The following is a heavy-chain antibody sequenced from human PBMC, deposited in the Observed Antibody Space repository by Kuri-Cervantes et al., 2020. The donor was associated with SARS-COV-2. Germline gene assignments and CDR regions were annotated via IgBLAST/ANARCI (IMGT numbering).Heavy chain of an antibody. CDR3: ARSTPSRRLVVVSQGGAFDI. V-gene: IGHV1-2*04. D-gene: IGHD3-22*01. J-gene: IGHJ3*02. Sequence: ASVKVACKASGYTLTDYYMDWARHAPGQGLEWMGWINPNSGGTNYAQKFQGWVTMSRDTSISTVYMELSRLRSDDTAVYDCARSTPSRRLVVVSQGGAFDIWGQGTMVTVSS. CDR2: INPNSGGT. CDR1: GYTLTDYY.